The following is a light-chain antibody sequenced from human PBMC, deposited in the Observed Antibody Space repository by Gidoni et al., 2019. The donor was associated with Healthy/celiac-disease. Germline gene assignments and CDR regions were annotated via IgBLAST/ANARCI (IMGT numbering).Light chain of an antibody. CDR3: RQYNNWPWT. Sequence: EIVMTQSPATLSVSPGERATLSCRASQSVSSNLAWYQQKPAQAPTLLIYDASTKATGSPACCSGSGSGTEFTLTISSLQSEDFAVYSCRQYNNWPWTFGQGTKVEIK. J-gene: IGKJ1*01. CDR2: DAS. CDR1: QSVSSN. V-gene: IGKV3-15*01.